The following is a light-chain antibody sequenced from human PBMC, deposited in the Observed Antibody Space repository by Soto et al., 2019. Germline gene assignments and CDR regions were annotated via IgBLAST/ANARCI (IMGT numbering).Light chain of an antibody. J-gene: IGLJ2*01. Sequence: SSELTQPPSVSVAPGKTARITCGGNNIGSKSVNWYQQKPGQAPVLVIYYDSDRPSGIPERFSGSNSGNTATLTISMVEAGEEADYYCQVWDSSSDVVFGGGTKLTVL. CDR1: NIGSKS. CDR2: YDS. CDR3: QVWDSSSDVV. V-gene: IGLV3-21*04.